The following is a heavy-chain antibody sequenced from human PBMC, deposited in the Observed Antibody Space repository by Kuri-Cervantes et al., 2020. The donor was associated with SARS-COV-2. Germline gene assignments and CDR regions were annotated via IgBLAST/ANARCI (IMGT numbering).Heavy chain of an antibody. CDR3: ERDLSQYCDPVFDF. J-gene: IGHJ4*02. V-gene: IGHV3-48*03. Sequence: LKISCADSGFTFNTFEMNWVRQAPGKRLEWLSYIGNTDSTTYYADSLKGRFNISRNNAKNLLYLQMNSLRAEDTALYYCERDLSQYCDPVFDFWGQGTLVTVSS. CDR1: GFTFNTFE. CDR2: IGNTDSTT. D-gene: IGHD4-17*01.